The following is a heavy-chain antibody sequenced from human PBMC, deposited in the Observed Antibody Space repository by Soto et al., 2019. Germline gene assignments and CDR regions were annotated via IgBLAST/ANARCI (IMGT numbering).Heavy chain of an antibody. CDR2: INPNSGGT. J-gene: IGHJ4*02. Sequence: ASVKVSCKASGYTFTGYYMHWVRQAPGQGLEWMGWINPNSGGTNYAQKFQGWVTMTRDTSISTAYMELSRLRADDTAVYYCARDVRCSSTSCFDYWGQGTLVTVSS. CDR1: GYTFTGYY. V-gene: IGHV1-2*04. D-gene: IGHD2-2*01. CDR3: ARDVRCSSTSCFDY.